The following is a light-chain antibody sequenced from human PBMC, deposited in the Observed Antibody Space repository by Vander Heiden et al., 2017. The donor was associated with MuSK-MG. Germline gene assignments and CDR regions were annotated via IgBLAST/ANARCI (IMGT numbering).Light chain of an antibody. J-gene: IGKJ2*01. CDR1: QSVRSSY. Sequence: IVLTQSPGTLSLSPGDRATLSCRASQSVRSSYLARYQQKPGQAPRLLMYAASSRATGIPDRFSGSGSGTDFTLTISRLEPEDFAVYSCQQYGSAPNTFGQGTKLEIK. CDR3: QQYGSAPNT. CDR2: AAS. V-gene: IGKV3-20*01.